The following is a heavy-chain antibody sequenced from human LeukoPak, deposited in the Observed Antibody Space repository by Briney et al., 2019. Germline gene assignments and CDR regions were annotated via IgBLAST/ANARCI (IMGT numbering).Heavy chain of an antibody. Sequence: ASVKVSRKVSGYTLTELSMHWVRQAPGKGLEWMGGFDPEDGETIYAQKFQGRVTMTEDTSTDTAYMELSSLRSEDTAVYYCATKPDVGYFDWFHYWGQGTLVTVSS. CDR2: FDPEDGET. D-gene: IGHD3-9*01. V-gene: IGHV1-24*01. CDR3: ATKPDVGYFDWFHY. J-gene: IGHJ4*02. CDR1: GYTLTELS.